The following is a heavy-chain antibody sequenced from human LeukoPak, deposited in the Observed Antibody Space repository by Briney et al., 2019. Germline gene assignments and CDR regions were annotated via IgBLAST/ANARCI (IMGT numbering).Heavy chain of an antibody. CDR2: ISGSGGST. V-gene: IGHV3-23*01. CDR1: GFTFSSYG. D-gene: IGHD4-11*01. Sequence: GGSLRLSCAASGFTFSSYGMSWVRQAPGKGLEWVSAISGSGGSTYYADSVKGRFTISRDNSKNTLYLQMNSLRAEDTAVYYCARVVDHDYSDYYLDYWGQGTLVTVSS. CDR3: ARVVDHDYSDYYLDY. J-gene: IGHJ4*02.